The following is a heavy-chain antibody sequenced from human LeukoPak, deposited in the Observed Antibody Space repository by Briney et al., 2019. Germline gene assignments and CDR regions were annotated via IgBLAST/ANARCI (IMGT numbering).Heavy chain of an antibody. V-gene: IGHV3-7*03. Sequence: GGSLRLSCEASGFTFSNYWMSWVRQAPGKGLEWVANISPDGSAAFYVDSVKGRVTISRDNAKNSLYLQMFSLRAEDTAVYYCARVRGTIGGYFDNWGQGTLVTVSS. J-gene: IGHJ4*02. D-gene: IGHD3-10*01. CDR3: ARVRGTIGGYFDN. CDR2: ISPDGSAA. CDR1: GFTFSNYW.